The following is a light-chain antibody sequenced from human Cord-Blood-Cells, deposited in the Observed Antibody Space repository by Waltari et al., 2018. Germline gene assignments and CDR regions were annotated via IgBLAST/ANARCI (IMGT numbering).Light chain of an antibody. V-gene: IGKV3-11*01. CDR1: QSVSSY. CDR2: DAS. CDR3: QQRSNWIT. Sequence: EIVLTQSPATLSLSPGERATLSCRASQSVSSYLAWYQQKPGQAPRLLIYDASNRATGIPARCSGSGSGTDFTLTIRSLEPEDFAVYYCQQRSNWITFGQGTRLEIK. J-gene: IGKJ5*01.